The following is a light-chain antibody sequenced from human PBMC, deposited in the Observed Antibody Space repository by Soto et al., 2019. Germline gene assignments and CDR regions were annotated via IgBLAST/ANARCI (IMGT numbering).Light chain of an antibody. V-gene: IGKV4-1*01. CDR3: QQHSGTPPT. Sequence: DIVMTQSPDSLAVSLGERATINCKSSQSVLYSSNNKNYLAWYQQKPGQPPKLLISWASTRESGVPDRFSGSGSGTDVTLTISSLQAENVAVYYCQQHSGTPPTFGQGTKVEIK. CDR1: QSVLYSSNNKNY. J-gene: IGKJ1*01. CDR2: WAS.